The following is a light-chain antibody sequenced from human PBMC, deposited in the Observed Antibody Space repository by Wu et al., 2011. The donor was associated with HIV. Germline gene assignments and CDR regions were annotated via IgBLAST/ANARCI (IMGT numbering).Light chain of an antibody. CDR2: GAS. CDR1: QSVTHY. V-gene: IGKV3-20*01. CDR3: QYRTT. Sequence: EIVLTQSPGTLSLSPGERATLSCRASQSVTHYLAWFQQKPGQAPRLLIYGASSRAPGIPDRFSASGSGTDFTLTISSLESEDIAVYYCQYRTTFG. J-gene: IGKJ5*01.